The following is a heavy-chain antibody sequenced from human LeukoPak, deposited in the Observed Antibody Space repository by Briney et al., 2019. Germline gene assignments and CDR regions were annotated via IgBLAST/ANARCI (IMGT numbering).Heavy chain of an antibody. CDR2: IYHSGST. V-gene: IGHV4-30-2*01. Sequence: SQTLSLTCAVSGGSISSGGYSWSWIRQPPGKGLEWIGYIYHSGSTYYNPSLKSRVTISVDRSKNQFSLKLSSVTAADTAVYYCARVGGSGYYGMDVWGQGTTVTVSS. CDR1: GGSISSGGYS. CDR3: ARVGGSGYYGMDV. J-gene: IGHJ6*02.